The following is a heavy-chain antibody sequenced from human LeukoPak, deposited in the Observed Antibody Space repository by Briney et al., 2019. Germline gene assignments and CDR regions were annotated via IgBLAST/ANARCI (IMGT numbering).Heavy chain of an antibody. Sequence: WSSVKVSCKASGGTFSSYAISWVRQAPGQGLEWMGRIIPILGIANYAQKFQGRVTITADKSTSTAYMELSSLRSEDTAVYYCARKSYYYDSSGYHFDYWGRGTLVTVSS. D-gene: IGHD3-22*01. CDR3: ARKSYYYDSSGYHFDY. CDR2: IIPILGIA. CDR1: GGTFSSYA. V-gene: IGHV1-69*04. J-gene: IGHJ4*02.